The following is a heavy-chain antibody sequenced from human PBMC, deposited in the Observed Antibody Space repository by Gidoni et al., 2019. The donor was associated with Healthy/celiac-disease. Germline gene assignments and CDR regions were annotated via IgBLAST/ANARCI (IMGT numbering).Heavy chain of an antibody. Sequence: QVQLVQSGAEVKKPGSSVKVSCKASGGTFSSYAISWVRQAPGQGLEWTGGIIPIVGTANYAQKFQGRVTITADESTSTAYMELSSLRSEDTAVYYCARGLVRLPLLTPLGYWGQGTLVTVSS. CDR1: GGTFSSYA. V-gene: IGHV1-69*01. CDR2: IIPIVGTA. D-gene: IGHD2-15*01. J-gene: IGHJ4*02. CDR3: ARGLVRLPLLTPLGY.